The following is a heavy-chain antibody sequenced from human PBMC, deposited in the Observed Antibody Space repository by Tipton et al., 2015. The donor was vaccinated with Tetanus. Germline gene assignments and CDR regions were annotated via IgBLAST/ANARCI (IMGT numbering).Heavy chain of an antibody. CDR3: AREVPAAGHFDS. D-gene: IGHD2-2*01. V-gene: IGHV4-59*02. CDR1: GDSVSGYY. CDR2: ISHSGSP. J-gene: IGHJ4*02. Sequence: TLSLTCTVSGDSVSGYYWSWIRQPPGKGLEWIGYISHSGSPNYNPALKSRVTISVDTSKNQFSLKLSSVTAADTAIYYCAREVPAAGHFDSWGQGTLVTVSS.